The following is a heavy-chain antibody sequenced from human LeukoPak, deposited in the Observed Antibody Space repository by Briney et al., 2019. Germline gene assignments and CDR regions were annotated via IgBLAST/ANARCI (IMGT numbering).Heavy chain of an antibody. CDR2: NSSSSSYI. D-gene: IGHD3-10*02. CDR1: GFTFSSYS. V-gene: IGHV3-21*01. CDR3: AELGITMIGGV. J-gene: IGHJ6*04. Sequence: GGTLRLSCAASGFTFSSYSMNWVRQAPGKGLEWVSSNSSSSSYIYYADSVKGRFTISRDNAKKSLYLQMNSLRAEDTAVYYCAELGITMIGGVWGKGTTVTISS.